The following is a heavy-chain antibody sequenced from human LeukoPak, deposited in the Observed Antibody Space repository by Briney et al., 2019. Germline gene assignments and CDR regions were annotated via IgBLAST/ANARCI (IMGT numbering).Heavy chain of an antibody. D-gene: IGHD2-15*01. CDR2: IYYGGNT. V-gene: IGHV4-39*01. CDR3: ARRSHCTGDSCYPV. J-gene: IGHJ6*02. CDR1: GDSMTSSNDY. Sequence: SETLSLTCTVSGDSMTSSNDYWVWIRQPPGKGLEWIGSIYYGGNTYYNPSLKSRVTISQDTSKNQFSLKVNTVTAADTAVYHCARRSHCTGDSCYPVWGQGTTVTVSS.